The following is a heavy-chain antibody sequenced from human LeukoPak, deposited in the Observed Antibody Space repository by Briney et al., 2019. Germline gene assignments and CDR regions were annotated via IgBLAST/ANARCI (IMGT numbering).Heavy chain of an antibody. D-gene: IGHD6-6*01. V-gene: IGHV1-2*02. J-gene: IGHJ4*02. CDR2: INPNSGGT. CDR3: ARARTYSSSSSRPIGDY. Sequence: ASVKVSCKASGYSFTSYYMHWVRQAPGQGLEWMGWINPNSGGTNYAQKFQGRVTMTRDTSISTAYMELSRLRSDDTAVYYCARARTYSSSSSRPIGDYWGQGTLVTVSS. CDR1: GYSFTSYY.